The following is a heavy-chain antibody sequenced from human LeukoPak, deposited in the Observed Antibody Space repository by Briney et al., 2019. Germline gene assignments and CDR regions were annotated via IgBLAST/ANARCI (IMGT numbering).Heavy chain of an antibody. CDR2: INSGSTYT. J-gene: IGHJ4*02. Sequence: GGSLRLSCAASGFTFSSYMMNWVRQAPGEGLEWVSSINSGSTYTYYTESVKGRFTVSRDNAKNSLFLQMNSLRAEDTAIYYCARSLTTLTYEGYWGQGTLVTVSS. V-gene: IGHV3-21*01. CDR3: ARSLTTLTYEGY. CDR1: GFTFSSYM. D-gene: IGHD1-1*01.